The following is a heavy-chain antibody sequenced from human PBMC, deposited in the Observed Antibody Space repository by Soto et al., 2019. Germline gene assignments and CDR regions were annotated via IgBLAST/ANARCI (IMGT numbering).Heavy chain of an antibody. CDR1: GFIFSSYD. Sequence: GSLRLSWAASGFIFSSYDMTWVRQAPGKGLEGVSGITASGDKLYYADSGNGRITVSRDNSKNSLYREMPSLRAYDTAVYYCTKHCKTLGCSVRAYWGQGTLVTVSS. D-gene: IGHD3-10*01. J-gene: IGHJ4*02. V-gene: IGHV3-23*01. CDR3: TKHCKTLGCSVRAY. CDR2: ITASGDKL.